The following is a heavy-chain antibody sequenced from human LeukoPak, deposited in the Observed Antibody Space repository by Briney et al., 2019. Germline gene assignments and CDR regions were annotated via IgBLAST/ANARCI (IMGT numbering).Heavy chain of an antibody. J-gene: IGHJ6*03. CDR2: IYTSGST. CDR1: GGSISSGSYY. Sequence: NPSETLSLTCAVSGGSISSGSYYWSWIRQPAGKGLEWIGRIYTSGSTNYNPSLKSRVTISVDTSKNQFPLKLSSVTAADTAVYYCARGVSYYDILTGYYDGSYYYYYMDVWGKGTTVTVSS. V-gene: IGHV4-61*02. D-gene: IGHD3-9*01. CDR3: ARGVSYYDILTGYYDGSYYYYYMDV.